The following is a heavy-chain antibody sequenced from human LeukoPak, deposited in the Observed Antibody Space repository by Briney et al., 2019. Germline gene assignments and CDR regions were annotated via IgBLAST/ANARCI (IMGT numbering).Heavy chain of an antibody. CDR2: ISGGGDVT. J-gene: IGHJ4*02. CDR3: AKGATTHYYFDISGYYPPLGI. D-gene: IGHD3-22*01. Sequence: PGGSLRLSCEGSGFIFSRYSSYAMNWVRQAPGKGLEWVAAISGGGDVTNYADSVKGRFTISRDNSKNTVHMQMNSLGAEDTAVYYCAKGATTHYYFDISGYYPPLGIWGQGTLVTVSS. CDR1: GFIFSRYSSYA. V-gene: IGHV3-23*01.